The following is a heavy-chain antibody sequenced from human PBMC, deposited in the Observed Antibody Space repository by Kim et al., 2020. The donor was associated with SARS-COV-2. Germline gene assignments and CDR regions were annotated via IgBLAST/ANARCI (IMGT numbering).Heavy chain of an antibody. J-gene: IGHJ4*01. V-gene: IGHV3-23*01. Sequence: GGSLRLSCVASGFTSNMFDVSWVRQPPGTGLEWVSGVGGFADFVKGRFTFSGDNSRNIVYLPMSSLRAEDMAIHYCARVVRGIFGSYFDFWGQGTLVIVS. CDR2: VGG. D-gene: IGHD3-10*01. CDR3: ARVVRGIFGSYFDF. CDR1: GFTSNMFD.